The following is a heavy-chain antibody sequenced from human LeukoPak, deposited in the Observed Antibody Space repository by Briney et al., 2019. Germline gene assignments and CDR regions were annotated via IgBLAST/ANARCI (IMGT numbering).Heavy chain of an antibody. CDR1: GFTVSSYA. D-gene: IGHD1-26*01. CDR2: LGIAGDT. Sequence: GGSLSLSCAASGFTVSSYAMHWFRQPKGKGLEWVSALGIAGDTFYPGSVKGRFTISRENARNSLYLQMNSLRAEDTAMYYCARQMQSHGNFDSWGQGTLVTVSS. CDR3: ARQMQSHGNFDS. J-gene: IGHJ4*02. V-gene: IGHV3-13*01.